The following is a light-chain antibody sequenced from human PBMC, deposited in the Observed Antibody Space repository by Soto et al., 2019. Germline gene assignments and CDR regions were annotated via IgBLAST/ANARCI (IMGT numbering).Light chain of an antibody. Sequence: EIVLTQSPGTLSLSPGERATLSCRASQSVSSSYLAWYQQKPGQAPRLLIYGASSRATGIPDRFSGSGSGTDFTLTISRLEPEDFAAYYCQQYNNWPRTFVQGTKV. J-gene: IGKJ1*01. CDR1: QSVSSSY. V-gene: IGKV3-20*01. CDR3: QQYNNWPRT. CDR2: GAS.